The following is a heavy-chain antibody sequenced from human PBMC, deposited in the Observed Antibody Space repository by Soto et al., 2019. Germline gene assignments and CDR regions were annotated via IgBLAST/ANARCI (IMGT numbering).Heavy chain of an antibody. J-gene: IGHJ4*02. CDR1: GGSISSYY. V-gene: IGHV4-59*01. CDR2: IYYSGST. CDR3: ARDLAISNPYYFDY. D-gene: IGHD4-4*01. Sequence: KPSETLSLTCTVSGGSISSYYWSWIRQPPEKGLEWIGYIYYSGSTNYNPSLKSRVTISVDTSKNQFSLKLSSVTAADTAVYYCARDLAISNPYYFDYWGQGTLVTVSS.